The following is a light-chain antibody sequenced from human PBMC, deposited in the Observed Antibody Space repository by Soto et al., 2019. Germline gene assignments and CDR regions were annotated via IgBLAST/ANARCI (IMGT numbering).Light chain of an antibody. CDR1: SSDVGSYSL. J-gene: IGLJ1*01. V-gene: IGLV2-23*01. CDR2: EGS. CDR3: CSYAGTDTYV. Sequence: QSALTQPASVSGSPGQSITISCTGTSSDVGSYSLVSWYQQHPGKAPKLMIYEGSKRPSGVSNRFSGSKSGNTASLTISGLQAVDEADYYCCSYAGTDTYVFGTGTKVTVL.